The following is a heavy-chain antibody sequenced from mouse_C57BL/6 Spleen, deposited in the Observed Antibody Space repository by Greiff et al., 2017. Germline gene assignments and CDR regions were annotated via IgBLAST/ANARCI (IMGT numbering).Heavy chain of an antibody. D-gene: IGHD3-2*02. V-gene: IGHV1-52*01. J-gene: IGHJ2*01. CDR3: ARSGQLSGYFDY. CDR2: IDPSDSET. Sequence: VQLQQPGAELVRPGSSVKLSCKASGYTFTSYWMHWVKQRPIQGLEWIGNIDPSDSETHYNQKFKDKATLTVDKSSSTAYMQLSSLTSEDSAVYYCARSGQLSGYFDYWGQGTTLTVSS. CDR1: GYTFTSYW.